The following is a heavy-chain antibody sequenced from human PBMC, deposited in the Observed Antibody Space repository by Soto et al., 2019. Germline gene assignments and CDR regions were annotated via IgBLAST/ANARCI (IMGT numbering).Heavy chain of an antibody. Sequence: EVQLVQSGAEVKKPGESLRISCKGSGYSFTSHWISWVRQMPGKGLEWMGRIDPSDSYTSYSPSFQGHVTISADKSISTVYLQWSSLKASDTATYYCERGDTALSYWYFDLWGRGTLVTVSS. CDR3: ERGDTALSYWYFDL. D-gene: IGHD5-18*01. CDR2: IDPSDSYT. J-gene: IGHJ2*01. V-gene: IGHV5-10-1*01. CDR1: GYSFTSHW.